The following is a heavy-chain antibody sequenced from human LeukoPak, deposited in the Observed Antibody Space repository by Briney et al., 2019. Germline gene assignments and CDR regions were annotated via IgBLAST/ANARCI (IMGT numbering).Heavy chain of an antibody. J-gene: IGHJ4*02. CDR2: ISYSGST. Sequence: SETLSLTCTVSGGSISSYYWSWIRQPPGKGLEWIGYISYSGSTNYNPSLKSRVTISVDTSKNQFSLKLSSVTAADTAVYYCTRQTLMGYYFDFWGQGTLVTVSS. CDR1: GGSISSYY. V-gene: IGHV4-59*01. D-gene: IGHD3-10*01. CDR3: TRQTLMGYYFDF.